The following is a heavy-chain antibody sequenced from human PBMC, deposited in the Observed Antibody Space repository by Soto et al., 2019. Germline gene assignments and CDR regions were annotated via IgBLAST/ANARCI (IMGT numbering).Heavy chain of an antibody. CDR2: INHSGST. Sequence: QVQLQQWGAGLLKPSETLSLTCAVYGGSFSGYYWSWIRQPPGKGLEWIGEINHSGSTNYNPSLKSRVTISVDTSKNQFSRKPSSVTAADTAVHYCARGTNQLLQTSNWFDPWGQGTLVTVSS. J-gene: IGHJ5*02. CDR3: ARGTNQLLQTSNWFDP. D-gene: IGHD2-2*01. CDR1: GGSFSGYY. V-gene: IGHV4-34*01.